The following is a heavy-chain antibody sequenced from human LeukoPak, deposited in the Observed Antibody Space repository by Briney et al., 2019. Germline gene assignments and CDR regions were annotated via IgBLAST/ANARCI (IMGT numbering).Heavy chain of an antibody. D-gene: IGHD3-3*01. CDR1: GDSFTSYG. J-gene: IGHJ4*02. V-gene: IGHV1-18*01. CDR3: AGVHYDFWSGSWGNDY. CDR2: ISAYDSNT. Sequence: PGESLKISCKGSGDSFTSYGSSWWRQAPRRGVEWMEWISAYDSNTNSEQKPQGRVTMTTDTSRSTAYMELSSLRSDDTAVYYCAGVHYDFWSGSWGNDYWGQGTLVTVSS.